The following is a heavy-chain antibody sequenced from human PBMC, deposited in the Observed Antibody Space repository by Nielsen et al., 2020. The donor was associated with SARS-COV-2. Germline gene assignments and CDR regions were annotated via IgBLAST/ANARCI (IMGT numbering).Heavy chain of an antibody. CDR1: GFTFSSYS. J-gene: IGHJ3*02. V-gene: IGHV3-48*01. D-gene: IGHD3-9*01. CDR2: ISSSSSTI. CDR3: ARGYYDILYAFDI. Sequence: GESLRLSCAASGFTFSSYSMNWVRQAPGKGLEWVSYISSSSSTIYYADSVKGRFTISRDNSKNTLYLQMNSLRAEDTAVYYCARGYYDILYAFDIWGQGTMVTVSS.